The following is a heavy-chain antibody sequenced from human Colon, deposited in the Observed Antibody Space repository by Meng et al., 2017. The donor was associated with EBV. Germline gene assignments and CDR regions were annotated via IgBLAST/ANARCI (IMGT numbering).Heavy chain of an antibody. J-gene: IGHJ4*02. Sequence: QVALQQRGEWLVQPSATLSLTCTVYGGPFSGFYWTWIRQSPGKGLEWIGEIDDSGNIIYNPSLKSRVTISGDTSKNQFSLNVSSVTAADTAVYYCARSRWLLLQLWGQGTLVTVSS. CDR1: GGPFSGFY. D-gene: IGHD3-22*01. V-gene: IGHV4-34*01. CDR2: IDDSGNI. CDR3: ARSRWLLLQL.